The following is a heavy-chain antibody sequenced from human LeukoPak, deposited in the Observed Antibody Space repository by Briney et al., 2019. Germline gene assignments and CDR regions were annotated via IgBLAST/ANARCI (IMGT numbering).Heavy chain of an antibody. CDR1: GFTFSSYT. V-gene: IGHV3-64*01. D-gene: IGHD1-26*01. CDR3: ARDVGAGIFDY. CDR2: ITSNGGST. J-gene: IGHJ4*02. Sequence: PGGSLRLSCAASGFTFSSYTMHWVRQAPGKGLEYVSTITSNGGSTYYANSVKGRFTISRDNSKNTLYLQMGSLRAEDMAVYYCARDVGAGIFDYWGQGTLVTVSS.